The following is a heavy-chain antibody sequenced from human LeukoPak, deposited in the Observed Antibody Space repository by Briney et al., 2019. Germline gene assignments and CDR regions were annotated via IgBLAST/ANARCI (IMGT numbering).Heavy chain of an antibody. CDR1: GDSISSYY. J-gene: IGHJ4*02. Sequence: SETLSLTCTVSGDSISSYYWSWIRQPPGKGLEWIGYIYYSGSTNYNPSLKSRVTISVDTSKNQFSLKLSSVTAADTAVYYCARSRGPTGTCYFDYWGQGTLVTVSS. V-gene: IGHV4-59*01. CDR2: IYYSGST. CDR3: ARSRGPTGTCYFDY. D-gene: IGHD1-1*01.